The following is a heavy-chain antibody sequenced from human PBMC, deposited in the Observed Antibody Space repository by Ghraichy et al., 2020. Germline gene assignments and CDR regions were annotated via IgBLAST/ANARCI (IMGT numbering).Heavy chain of an antibody. CDR1: GFTFSSYG. V-gene: IGHV3-30*18. CDR2: ISYDGSNK. CDR3: AKAREYGDHDY. D-gene: IGHD4-17*01. J-gene: IGHJ4*02. Sequence: GGSLRLSCVASGFTFSSYGMHWVRQAPGKGLEWVAVISYDGSNKYYADSVKGRFTMSRDNSKNTLYLQMNSLRAEDTAVYYCAKAREYGDHDYWGQGTLVTVSS.